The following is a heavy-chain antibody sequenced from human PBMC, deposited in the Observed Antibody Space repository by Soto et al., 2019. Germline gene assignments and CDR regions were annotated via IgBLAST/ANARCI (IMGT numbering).Heavy chain of an antibody. V-gene: IGHV3-23*01. J-gene: IGHJ4*02. CDR1: GFTFSSYP. CDR3: AKDLGYCSTSSCRPQFFDY. CDR2: ISGSSSST. Sequence: PGGSLRLSCAASGFTFSSYPMSWARQAPGKGLEWVSGISGSSSSTYYAESVKGRFTISRDNSWATLYLQVNSLRAEDTAVYYCAKDLGYCSTSSCRPQFFDYWGLGTLVTVPQ. D-gene: IGHD2-2*01.